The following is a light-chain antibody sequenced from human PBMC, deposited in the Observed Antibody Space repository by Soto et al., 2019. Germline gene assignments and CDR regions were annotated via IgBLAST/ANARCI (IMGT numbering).Light chain of an antibody. CDR2: SNN. Sequence: QSVLTQPPSVSGAPGQRVTISCTGSSSNIGAGYDVHWYQQLPGTAPKVLIYSNNNRPSGVPDRFSGSKSGTSASLAITGLQAEDEADYYCQSFDSSLNYVFGTGTQLTVL. V-gene: IGLV1-40*01. CDR1: SSNIGAGYD. CDR3: QSFDSSLNYV. J-gene: IGLJ1*01.